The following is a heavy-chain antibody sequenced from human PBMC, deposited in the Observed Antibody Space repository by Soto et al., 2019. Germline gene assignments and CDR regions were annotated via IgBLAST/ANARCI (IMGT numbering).Heavy chain of an antibody. CDR1: AGSISSSNW. J-gene: IGHJ6*02. Sequence: PSETLSLTCAVSAGSISSSNWWSWVRQPPGKGLEWIGEIYHSGSTNYNPSLKSRVTISVDKSKNQFSLKLSSVTAADTAVYYCASVRGGYYYAMDVWGQGTTVTVSS. CDR3: ASVRGGYYYAMDV. D-gene: IGHD3-10*02. V-gene: IGHV4-4*02. CDR2: IYHSGST.